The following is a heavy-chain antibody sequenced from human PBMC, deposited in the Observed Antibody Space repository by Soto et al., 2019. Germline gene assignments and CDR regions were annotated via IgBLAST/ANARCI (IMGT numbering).Heavy chain of an antibody. Sequence: SGPTLVNPTQTLTLTCTFSGFSLSTSGVGVGWIRQPPGKALEWLALIYWDDDKRYSPSLKSRLTITKDTSKNQVVLTMTNMDPVDTATYSCAHHPRTIFGVVVFEPWGQGTLVTVSS. J-gene: IGHJ5*02. CDR1: GFSLSTSGVG. CDR2: IYWDDDK. CDR3: AHHPRTIFGVVVFEP. V-gene: IGHV2-5*02. D-gene: IGHD3-3*01.